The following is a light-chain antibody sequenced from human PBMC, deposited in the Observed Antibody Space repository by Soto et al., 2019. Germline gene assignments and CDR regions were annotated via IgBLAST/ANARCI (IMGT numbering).Light chain of an antibody. CDR2: AAS. Sequence: EIVLTHSPAKLSLSAGERAILSCRASQSVSNNLAWYQQKPGQAPRLLIYAASTLPTGVPSRFSGSGSGTEFTLTISGLQPDDFAIYYCQQYGTSPLTFGRGTKVDI. CDR1: QSVSNN. V-gene: IGKV3D-15*01. CDR3: QQYGTSPLT. J-gene: IGKJ3*01.